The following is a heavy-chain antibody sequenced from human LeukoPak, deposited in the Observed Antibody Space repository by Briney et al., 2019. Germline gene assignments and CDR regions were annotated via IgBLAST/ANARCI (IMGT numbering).Heavy chain of an antibody. CDR1: GFTFRNHW. CDR3: ARDQRVTGRPDIDY. J-gene: IGHJ4*02. CDR2: ISSDGSST. V-gene: IGHV3-74*03. D-gene: IGHD6-6*01. Sequence: GGSLRLSCAASGFTFRNHWMHWVRQTPGRGLVLCSRISSDGSSTTYANSVKGRFTISRDNAKNTLYLQMNNLRAEDTAMYYCARDQRVTGRPDIDYWGQGTLVIVSS.